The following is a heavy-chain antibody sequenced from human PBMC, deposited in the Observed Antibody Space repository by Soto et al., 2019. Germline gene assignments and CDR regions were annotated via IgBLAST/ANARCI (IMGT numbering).Heavy chain of an antibody. CDR1: GGSISSGGYS. Sequence: SETLSLTCTVSGGSISSGGYSWSWIRQHPGQGLEWIGYIYYSGSTYYNPSLKSRVTISVDTSKNQFSLKLSSVTAADTAVYYCAREWGRYCSGGSCYLSWFDPWGQGTLVTVSS. D-gene: IGHD2-15*01. CDR3: AREWGRYCSGGSCYLSWFDP. J-gene: IGHJ5*02. V-gene: IGHV4-31*03. CDR2: IYYSGST.